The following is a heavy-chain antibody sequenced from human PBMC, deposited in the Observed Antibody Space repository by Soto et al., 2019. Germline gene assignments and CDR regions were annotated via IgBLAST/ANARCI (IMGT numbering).Heavy chain of an antibody. CDR2: IYYSGST. CDR1: GGSIGSGGYY. J-gene: IGHJ6*02. D-gene: IGHD3-16*01. CDR3: ARPLWEDLGMDV. Sequence: SETLSLTCTVSGGSIGSGGYYWSWIRQHPGKGLEWIGYIYYSGSTYYNPSLKSRVTISVDTSKNQFSLKLSSVTAADTAVYYCARPLWEDLGMDVWGQGTTVTVSS. V-gene: IGHV4-31*03.